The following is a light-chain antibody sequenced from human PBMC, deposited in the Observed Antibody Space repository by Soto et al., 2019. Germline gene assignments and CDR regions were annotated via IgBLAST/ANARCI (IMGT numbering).Light chain of an antibody. CDR2: RNT. Sequence: HSVLPQPPSASGTPGQRVTFSCSGSSSNIGTKTVNWYQQVPGTAPKLPIYRNTQRPAGVPDRFSGSKSGTSASLAISGLQSEDEADYFCAAWDDSLNGYVFGSGTKVTVL. V-gene: IGLV1-44*01. J-gene: IGLJ1*01. CDR1: SSNIGTKT. CDR3: AAWDDSLNGYV.